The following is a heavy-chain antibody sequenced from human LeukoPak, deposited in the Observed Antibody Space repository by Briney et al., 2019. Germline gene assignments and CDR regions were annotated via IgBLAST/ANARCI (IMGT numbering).Heavy chain of an antibody. CDR2: IRSDGSNK. V-gene: IGHV3-30*02. CDR1: GFTFGSYG. J-gene: IGHJ4*02. CDR3: AKDFRGVTSD. Sequence: GGSLRLSCAASGFTFGSYGMHWVRQAPGKGLEWVTFIRSDGSNKYYADSVKGRFTISRDNSKNTLYLQMNTLIADDTAVYYCAKDFRGVTSDWGQGTLVTVSS. D-gene: IGHD3-10*01.